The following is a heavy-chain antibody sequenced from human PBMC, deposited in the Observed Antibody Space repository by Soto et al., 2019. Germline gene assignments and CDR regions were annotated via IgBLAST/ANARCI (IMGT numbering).Heavy chain of an antibody. CDR2: INHSGST. J-gene: IGHJ4*02. CDR1: GGSFSGYY. V-gene: IGHV4-34*01. Sequence: SETLSLTCAVYGGSFSGYYWSWIRQPPGKGLEWIGEINHSGSTNYNPSLKSRVTISVDTSKNQFSLKLSSVTAADTAVYYCARGLEFFYGDGFDYWGQGTMVTVYS. CDR3: ARGLEFFYGDGFDY. D-gene: IGHD4-17*01.